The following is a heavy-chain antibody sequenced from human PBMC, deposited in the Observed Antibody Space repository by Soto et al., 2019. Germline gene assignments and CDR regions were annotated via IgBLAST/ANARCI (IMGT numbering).Heavy chain of an antibody. D-gene: IGHD5-18*01. J-gene: IGHJ5*02. CDR1: GFTFSNYA. V-gene: IGHV1-69*01. CDR3: ARGRDTAMVYGWFDP. Sequence: PGRSLRLSYAASGFTFSNYAISRVRQAPGQGLEWMGGIIPIFGTANYAQKFQGRVTITADESTSTAYMELSSLRSEDTAVYYCARGRDTAMVYGWFDPWGQGTLVTVFS. CDR2: IIPIFGTA.